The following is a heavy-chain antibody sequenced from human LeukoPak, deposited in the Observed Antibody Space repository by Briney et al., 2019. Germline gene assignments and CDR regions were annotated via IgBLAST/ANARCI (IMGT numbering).Heavy chain of an antibody. D-gene: IGHD3-22*01. Sequence: SVKVSCKASVDTFTTYAFNWVRQAPGQGLEWMGRIIPVFGTTYYAQKFQDRVTITADRSTTTTYMALSSLGHEDTAVYYCARVSERDSSSLKYWGQGALVTVSS. CDR3: ARVSERDSSSLKY. J-gene: IGHJ4*02. CDR1: VDTFTTYA. V-gene: IGHV1-69*06. CDR2: IIPVFGTT.